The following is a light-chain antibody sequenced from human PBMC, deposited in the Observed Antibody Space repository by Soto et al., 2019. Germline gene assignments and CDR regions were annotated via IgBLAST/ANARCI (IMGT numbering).Light chain of an antibody. J-gene: IGLJ2*01. CDR1: SSNIGAGFD. V-gene: IGLV1-40*01. CDR3: QSFDISLSGSV. CDR2: GNT. Sequence: QPVLTQPPSVSGAPGQRVTISCTGSSSNIGAGFDVHWYQQLPGTTPKIIIYGNTNRPSGVPDRFSGSKSGTSASLAITGLQAEDEADYYCQSFDISLSGSVFGGGTKLTVL.